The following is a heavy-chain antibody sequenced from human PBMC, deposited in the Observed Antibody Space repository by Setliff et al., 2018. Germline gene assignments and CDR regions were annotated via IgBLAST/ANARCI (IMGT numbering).Heavy chain of an antibody. CDR2: IIPIFGTA. D-gene: IGHD4-17*01. CDR3: ARDLIDPDYGDYLSFYYYGMDV. V-gene: IGHV1-69*13. CDR1: GGTFSSYA. Sequence: SVKVSCKASGGTFSSYAISWVRQAPGQGLEWMGGIIPIFGTANYAQKLQGRVTITADESTSTAYMELSSLRSEDTAVYYCARDLIDPDYGDYLSFYYYGMDVWGQGTTVTVSS. J-gene: IGHJ6*02.